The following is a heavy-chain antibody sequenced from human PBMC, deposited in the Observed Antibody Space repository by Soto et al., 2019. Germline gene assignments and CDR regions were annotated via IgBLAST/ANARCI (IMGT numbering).Heavy chain of an antibody. CDR1: GYTFTSYA. J-gene: IGHJ4*02. CDR3: ARVWKGSDYGDFYYFDY. Sequence: ASVKVSCKASGYTFTSYAMHWVRQAPGQRLEWMGWINAGNGNTKYSQKFQGRVTISVDTSKNQFSLKLSSVTAADTAVYYCARVWKGSDYGDFYYFDYWGQGTLVTVSS. CDR2: INAGNGNT. V-gene: IGHV1-3*01. D-gene: IGHD4-17*01.